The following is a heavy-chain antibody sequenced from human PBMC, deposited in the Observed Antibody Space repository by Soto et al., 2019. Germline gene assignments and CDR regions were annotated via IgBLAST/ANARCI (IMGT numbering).Heavy chain of an antibody. D-gene: IGHD3-16*01. J-gene: IGHJ6*02. CDR1: GGSVSSGSYY. CDR3: ARAGGYYYYYGMDV. V-gene: IGHV4-61*01. Sequence: PSETLSLTCTVSGGSVSSGSYYWSWIRQPPGKGLEWIGYIYYSGSTNYNPSLKSRVTISVDTSKNQFSLKLSSVTAADTAVYYCARAGGYYYYYGMDVWGQGTTVTVSS. CDR2: IYYSGST.